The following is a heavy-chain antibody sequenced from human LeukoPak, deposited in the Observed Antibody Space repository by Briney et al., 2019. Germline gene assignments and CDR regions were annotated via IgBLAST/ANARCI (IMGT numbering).Heavy chain of an antibody. CDR2: INYSGST. D-gene: IGHD3-16*01. CDR3: ARRVITFGGVTSLNYYYYMDV. CDR1: GGSFSGYY. V-gene: IGHV4-34*01. J-gene: IGHJ6*03. Sequence: SETLSLTCAVYGGSFSGYYWSWIRQSPGKGLEWIGEINYSGSTNYSPSLKSRVTISVDTSKNQFSLKLSSVTAADTAVYYCARRVITFGGVTSLNYYYYMDVWGKGTTVTISS.